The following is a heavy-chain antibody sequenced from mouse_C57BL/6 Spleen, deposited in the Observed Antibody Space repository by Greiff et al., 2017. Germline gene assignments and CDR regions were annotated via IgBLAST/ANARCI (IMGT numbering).Heavy chain of an antibody. Sequence: QVQLKQPGAELVKPGASVKMSCKASGYTFTSYWITWVKQRPGQGLEWIGDIYPGSGSTNYNEKFKSKATLTVDTSSSTAYMQLSSLTSEDSAVYVCARRLLRDYAMDYWGQGTSVTVSS. J-gene: IGHJ4*01. CDR1: GYTFTSYW. CDR3: ARRLLRDYAMDY. CDR2: IYPGSGST. V-gene: IGHV1-55*01. D-gene: IGHD1-1*01.